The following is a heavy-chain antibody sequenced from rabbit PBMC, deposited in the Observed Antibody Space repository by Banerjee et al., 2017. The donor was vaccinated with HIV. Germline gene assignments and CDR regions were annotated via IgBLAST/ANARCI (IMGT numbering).Heavy chain of an antibody. V-gene: IGHV1S45*01. CDR2: ISTGSSGST. D-gene: IGHD1-1*01. CDR1: GIDFSSSYW. CDR3: ARWGSGWNLNL. J-gene: IGHJ4*01. Sequence: QQQLEESGGGLVKPGGTLTLTCKASGIDFSSSYWICWVRQAPGKGLEWIACISTGSSGSTYYASWANGRFTISKTSSTTVTLQMTSLTAADTATYFCARWGSGWNLNLWGPGTLVTVS.